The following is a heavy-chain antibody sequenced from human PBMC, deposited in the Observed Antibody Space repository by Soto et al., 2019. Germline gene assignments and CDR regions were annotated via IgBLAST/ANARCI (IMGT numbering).Heavy chain of an antibody. CDR1: GGTFSSYA. J-gene: IGHJ6*02. V-gene: IGHV1-69*13. Sequence: SVKISCKASGGTFSSYAISWVRQAPGQGLEWMGGIIPIFGTANYAQKFQGRVTITADESTSTAYMELSSLRSEDTAVYYCARAGLGSHYDSSGYWPYYYYGMGVWRQGTTVTVCS. CDR2: IIPIFGTA. CDR3: ARAGLGSHYDSSGYWPYYYYGMGV. D-gene: IGHD3-22*01.